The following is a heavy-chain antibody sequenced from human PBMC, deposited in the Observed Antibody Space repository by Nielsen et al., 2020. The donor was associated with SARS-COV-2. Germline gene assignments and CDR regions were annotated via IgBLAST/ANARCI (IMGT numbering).Heavy chain of an antibody. J-gene: IGHJ6*03. CDR3: TTDYSSYHYYYYYYMDV. V-gene: IGHV3-15*01. Sequence: GESLKISCAASGFTFSNAWMSWVRQAPGKGLEWVGRIKSKTDGGTTDYAAPVKGRFTISRDDSKNTLYLQMNSLKTEDTAVYYCTTDYSSYHYYYYYYMDVWGKGTTVTVSS. D-gene: IGHD4-11*01. CDR1: GFTFSNAW. CDR2: IKSKTDGGTT.